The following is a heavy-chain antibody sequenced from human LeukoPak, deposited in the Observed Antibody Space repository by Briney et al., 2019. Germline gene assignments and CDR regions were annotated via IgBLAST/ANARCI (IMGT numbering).Heavy chain of an antibody. D-gene: IGHD4/OR15-4a*01. CDR1: GFTFSDYS. V-gene: IGHV3-23*01. J-gene: IGHJ3*01. Sequence: GGSLRLSCAASGFTFSDYSMFGVRQAPGGGAECGSGVNFGGHRTDYTASVRSRFTIYRDNSKNMVYLQMNSLRAEDTAIYFCAKKAARVPGHDVFDVWGQGTMVTVSS. CDR3: AKKAARVPGHDVFDV. CDR2: VNFGGHRT.